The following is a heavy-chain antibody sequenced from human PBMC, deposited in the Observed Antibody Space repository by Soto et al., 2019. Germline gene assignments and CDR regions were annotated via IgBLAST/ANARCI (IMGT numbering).Heavy chain of an antibody. J-gene: IGHJ4*02. Sequence: QVQLVESGGGLVKPGGSLRLSCAASGFTFSDFYMSWVRQAPGKXLEWVSYISSSGSGSATFYADSVKGRFTISRDNAKNSLYXQXNXLRAEDTAVYYCARPPGGSYRYTLDYWGQGTLVTVSS. D-gene: IGHD3-16*02. CDR1: GFTFSDFY. CDR2: ISSSGSGSAT. CDR3: ARPPGGSYRYTLDY. V-gene: IGHV3-11*01.